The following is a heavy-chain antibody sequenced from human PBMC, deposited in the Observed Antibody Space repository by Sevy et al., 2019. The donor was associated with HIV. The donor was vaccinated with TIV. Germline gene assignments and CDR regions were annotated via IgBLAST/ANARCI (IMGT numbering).Heavy chain of an antibody. CDR1: GFTVGSNY. CDR3: ARVGVYYYDSRGYYTTGNAFDI. Sequence: GGSLRLSCAASGFTVGSNYISWVRQAPGKGLEWVSIIYSGVTTSYADSVKGRFTISRDNSKNTLYLQMNSLRAEDTAMYYCARVGVYYYDSRGYYTTGNAFDIWGQGTMVTVSS. CDR2: IYSGVTT. V-gene: IGHV3-53*01. J-gene: IGHJ3*02. D-gene: IGHD3-22*01.